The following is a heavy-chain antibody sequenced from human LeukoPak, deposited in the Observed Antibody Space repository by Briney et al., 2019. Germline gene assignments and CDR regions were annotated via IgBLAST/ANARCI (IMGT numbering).Heavy chain of an antibody. CDR3: AKDLGTPIMITFGGVMGGGPFDY. J-gene: IGHJ4*02. V-gene: IGHV3-30*18. CDR1: GFTFSSYS. D-gene: IGHD3-16*01. CDR2: ISYDGSNK. Sequence: PGGSLRLSCAASGFTFSSYSINWVRQAPGKGLEWVAVISYDGSNKYYADSVKGRFTISRDNSKNTLYLQMNSLRAEDTAVYYCAKDLGTPIMITFGGVMGGGPFDYWGQGTLVTVSS.